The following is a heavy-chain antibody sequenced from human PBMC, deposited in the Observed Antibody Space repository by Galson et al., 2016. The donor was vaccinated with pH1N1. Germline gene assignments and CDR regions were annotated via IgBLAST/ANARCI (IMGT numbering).Heavy chain of an antibody. Sequence: TLSLTCTVSGGSINSADSYSAWIRQPPGKGLEWIGYISYNGNTYYNPSLQGRVIMSVDRSKTQFSLKFRSVTARDTAVYYCATTLGYCTVTNCHYVIDVGGQGTTVTVSS. CDR1: GGSINSADSY. V-gene: IGHV4-30-4*08. D-gene: IGHD2-8*02. CDR2: ISYNGNT. CDR3: ATTLGYCTVTNCHYVIDV. J-gene: IGHJ6*02.